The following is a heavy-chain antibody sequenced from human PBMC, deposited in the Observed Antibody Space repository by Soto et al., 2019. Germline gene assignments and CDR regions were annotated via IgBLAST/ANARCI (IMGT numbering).Heavy chain of an antibody. CDR2: IYNSGRT. V-gene: IGHV4-59*11. J-gene: IGHJ4*02. D-gene: IGHD2-15*01. CDR3: AFVTSGRNRVY. CDR1: GDPISSSHY. Sequence: SETLSLTCTVSGDPISSSHYWSWIRQPPGKGLEWIGYIYNSGRTNYNPSLKSRVTISVDTSKNQFSLKLTSVTAADTAVYYCAFVTSGRNRVYRGQGTLVTVSS.